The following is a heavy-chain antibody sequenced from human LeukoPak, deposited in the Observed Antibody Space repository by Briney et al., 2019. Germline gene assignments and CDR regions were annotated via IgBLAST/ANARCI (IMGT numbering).Heavy chain of an antibody. CDR1: GFTFSSYA. V-gene: IGHV3-30-3*01. D-gene: IGHD2-2*01. CDR3: ASEPRYQLHIDY. Sequence: GGSLRLSCAASGFTFSSYAMHWVRQAPGKGLERVAVISYDGSNKYYADSVKGRFTISRDNSKNTLYLQMNSLRAGDTAVYYCASEPRYQLHIDYWGQGTLVTVSS. CDR2: ISYDGSNK. J-gene: IGHJ4*02.